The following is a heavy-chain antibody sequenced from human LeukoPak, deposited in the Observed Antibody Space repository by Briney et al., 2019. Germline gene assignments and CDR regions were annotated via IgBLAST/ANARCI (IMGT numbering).Heavy chain of an antibody. CDR2: ISAYNGDT. CDR1: GYTFNNYI. V-gene: IGHV1-18*01. J-gene: IGHJ4*02. D-gene: IGHD1-26*01. Sequence: ASVKVSCKASGYTFNNYIISWVRQAPGQGLEWMGWISAYNGDTNYAQNLQGRVTMTTDTSTNTAYMELRSLRSDDTAMYYCARDSGSYRFHNWGQGTLVTVSS. CDR3: ARDSGSYRFHN.